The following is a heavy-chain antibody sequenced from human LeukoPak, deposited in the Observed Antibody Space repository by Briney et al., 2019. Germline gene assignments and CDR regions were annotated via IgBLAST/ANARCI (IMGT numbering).Heavy chain of an antibody. CDR1: GGSINNYF. J-gene: IGHJ4*02. Sequence: PSETLSLTCTVSGGSINNYFWSWIRQPPGKGLEWIGYVYHTGSTNYNPSLKSQFTISIETSRNQFSLSLTSVTAADTAMYYCARGRRDGSYYFDYWGQGTLVTVSS. CDR3: ARGRRDGSYYFDY. CDR2: VYHTGST. V-gene: IGHV4-59*01.